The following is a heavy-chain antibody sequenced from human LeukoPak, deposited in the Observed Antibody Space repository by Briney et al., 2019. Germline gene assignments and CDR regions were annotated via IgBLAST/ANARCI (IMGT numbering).Heavy chain of an antibody. D-gene: IGHD6-6*01. J-gene: IGHJ3*02. CDR2: ISSSGNTI. CDR1: EFTFTSYE. V-gene: IGHV3-48*03. Sequence: GGSLRLSCAASEFTFTSYELNWVREAPGKGLEWVSYISSSGNTISYADSVKGRFTISRDNATNSLYLQVISLRAEDTAVYYCARGPSIAARYDAFDIWGQGTMVTVSS. CDR3: ARGPSIAARYDAFDI.